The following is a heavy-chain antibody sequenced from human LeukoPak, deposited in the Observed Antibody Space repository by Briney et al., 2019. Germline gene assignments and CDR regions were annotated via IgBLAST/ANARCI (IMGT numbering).Heavy chain of an antibody. J-gene: IGHJ4*02. CDR3: ARVRLLWFGELFYYRSSDY. Sequence: PGGSLRLSCAASGFTFSSYWMSWVRQAPGKGLEWVANIKQDGSEKYYVDSVKGRFTISRDNAKNSLYLQMNSLRAEDTAVYYCARVRLLWFGELFYYRSSDYWGQGTLVTVSS. V-gene: IGHV3-7*01. CDR1: GFTFSSYW. CDR2: IKQDGSEK. D-gene: IGHD3-10*01.